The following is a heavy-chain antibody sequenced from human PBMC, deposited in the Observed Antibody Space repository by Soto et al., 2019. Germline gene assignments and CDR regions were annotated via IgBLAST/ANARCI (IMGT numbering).Heavy chain of an antibody. V-gene: IGHV3-74*01. CDR1: GFPFSSYG. Sequence: EVRLVESGGDLVQPGGSLRLSCAASGFPFSSYGMHWVRQAPGKGLEWVSRINGDGSSINYADSVKGRFTISRDNAKNTLYLQMNSLRVEDAAVYYCTRRGCSTTGCYFNWGRGTLVTVSS. D-gene: IGHD2-2*01. CDR2: INGDGSSI. J-gene: IGHJ4*02. CDR3: TRRGCSTTGCYFN.